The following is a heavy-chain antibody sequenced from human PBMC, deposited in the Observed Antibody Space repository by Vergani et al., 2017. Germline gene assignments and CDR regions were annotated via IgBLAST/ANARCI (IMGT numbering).Heavy chain of an antibody. D-gene: IGHD5-24*01. CDR1: GYTFTGYY. V-gene: IGHV1-2*02. Sequence: QVQLVQSGAEVKKPGASVKVSCKASGYTFTGYYMHWVRQAPGQGLEWMGWINPNSCGTNYAQKFQGRVTMNRDTSISTAYMELSRLRSDDTAVYYCASRRDGYNPIFDPGGQGTLVTVSA. CDR2: INPNSCGT. J-gene: IGHJ5*02. CDR3: ASRRDGYNPIFDP.